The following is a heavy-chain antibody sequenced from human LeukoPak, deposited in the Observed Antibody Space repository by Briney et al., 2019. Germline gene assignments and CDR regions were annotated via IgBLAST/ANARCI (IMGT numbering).Heavy chain of an antibody. CDR3: ARARGIDLESRGLDY. J-gene: IGHJ4*02. V-gene: IGHV3-48*03. CDR2: ISSSGSTI. D-gene: IGHD3-10*01. Sequence: GGSLRLSCAASGFTFSSYEMDWVRQAPGKGLEWVSYISSSGSTIYYADSVKGRFTISRDNAKNSLYLQMNSLRAEDTAVYYCARARGIDLESRGLDYWGQGTLVTVSS. CDR1: GFTFSSYE.